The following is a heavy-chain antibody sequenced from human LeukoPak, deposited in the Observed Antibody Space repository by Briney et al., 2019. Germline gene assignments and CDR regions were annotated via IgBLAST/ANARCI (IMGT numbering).Heavy chain of an antibody. Sequence: GGALRLSCAASGFTFSSYSMNWVRPAPGKGLGWVSSISSSSSFIYYADSLKRRFTISRDNAKNSLYLQMNSLRAEDTAVYYCASTYYYDSSGYSPEYWGQGTLVTVSS. V-gene: IGHV3-21*01. D-gene: IGHD3-22*01. CDR3: ASTYYYDSSGYSPEY. CDR1: GFTFSSYS. CDR2: ISSSSSFI. J-gene: IGHJ4*02.